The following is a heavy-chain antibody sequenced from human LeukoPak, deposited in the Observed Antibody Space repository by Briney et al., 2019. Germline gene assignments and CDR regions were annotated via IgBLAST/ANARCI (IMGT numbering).Heavy chain of an antibody. Sequence: ASVKVSCKASGFTFTSSAMQWVRQARGQRLEWIGWIVVGSGNTNYAQKFQERVTITRDMSTSTVYMELNSLRAEDTAVYYCARDDVDTAMGTGLDYWGQGTLVTVSS. CDR1: GFTFTSSA. V-gene: IGHV1-58*02. J-gene: IGHJ4*02. CDR2: IVVGSGNT. CDR3: ARDDVDTAMGTGLDY. D-gene: IGHD5-18*01.